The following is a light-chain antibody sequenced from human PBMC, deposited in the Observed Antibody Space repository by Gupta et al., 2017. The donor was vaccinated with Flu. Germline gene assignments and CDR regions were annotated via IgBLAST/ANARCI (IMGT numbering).Light chain of an antibody. V-gene: IGKV2-28*01. Sequence: VTPGELASISCRSSEVLQQSDGYSYLDWYLQKPGQSPQLLIYLGSNRASGVPDRFSGSGSGTEFTLKISRVEPEDVGVYYCRQSLPTPRTFGQGTKVEIK. CDR3: RQSLPTPRT. J-gene: IGKJ1*01. CDR1: EVLQQSDGYSY. CDR2: LGS.